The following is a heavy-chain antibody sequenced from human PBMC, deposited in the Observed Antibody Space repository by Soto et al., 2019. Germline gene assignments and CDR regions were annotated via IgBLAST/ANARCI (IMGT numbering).Heavy chain of an antibody. CDR2: IIPIFGTA. J-gene: IGHJ6*02. CDR1: GGTFSSYA. D-gene: IGHD3-3*01. V-gene: IGHV1-69*06. CDR3: AREANTIYAPHGLDV. Sequence: ASVKVSCKASGGTFSSYAISWVRQAPGQGLEWMGGIIPIFGTANYAQKFQGRVTITADKSTSTAYMELSSLRSEDTATYYCAREANTIYAPHGLDVWGQGTAVTVSS.